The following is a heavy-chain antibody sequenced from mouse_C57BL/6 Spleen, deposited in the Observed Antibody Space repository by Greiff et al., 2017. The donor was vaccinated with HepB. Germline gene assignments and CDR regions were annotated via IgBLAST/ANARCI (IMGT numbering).Heavy chain of an antibody. J-gene: IGHJ4*01. Sequence: VKLQESGAELVMPGASVKLSCKASGYTFTSYWMHWVKQRPGQGLEWIGEIDPSDSYTNYNQKFKGKSTLTVDKSSSTAFMQLSSLTSEDSAVYYCARMGLRYAMDYWGQGTSVTVSS. CDR1: GYTFTSYW. CDR3: ARMGLRYAMDY. CDR2: IDPSDSYT. V-gene: IGHV1-69*01. D-gene: IGHD2-4*01.